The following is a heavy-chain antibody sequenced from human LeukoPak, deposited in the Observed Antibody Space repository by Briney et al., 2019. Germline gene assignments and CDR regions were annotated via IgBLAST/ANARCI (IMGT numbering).Heavy chain of an antibody. Sequence: PGGSLRLSCAASGFTFSSYAMSWVRQAPGKGLEWVSAISGSGGSTYYADSVKGRFTISRDNSKNTPYLQMNSLRAEDTAVYFCVSQRDHRVAVAGSFDNWGQGTLISVSP. J-gene: IGHJ4*02. CDR1: GFTFSSYA. CDR2: ISGSGGST. CDR3: VSQRDHRVAVAGSFDN. D-gene: IGHD6-19*01. V-gene: IGHV3-23*01.